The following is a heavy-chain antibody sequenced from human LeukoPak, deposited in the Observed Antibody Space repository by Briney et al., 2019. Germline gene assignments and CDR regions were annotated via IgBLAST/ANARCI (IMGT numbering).Heavy chain of an antibody. CDR3: ARASGWAYYFDY. CDR1: GFTFSDFQ. V-gene: IGHV3-11*01. D-gene: IGHD6-19*01. CDR2: ISSSGDTM. Sequence: PGGSLRLSCAASGFTFSDFQMSWIRQAPGKGLECISYISSSGDTMYYADSVKGRFTISRDNSKNTLYLQMNSLRAEDTAVYYCARASGWAYYFDYWGQGTLVTVSS. J-gene: IGHJ4*02.